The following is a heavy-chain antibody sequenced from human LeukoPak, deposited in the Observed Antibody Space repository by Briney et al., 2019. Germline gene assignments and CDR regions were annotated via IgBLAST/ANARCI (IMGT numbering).Heavy chain of an antibody. J-gene: IGHJ4*02. D-gene: IGHD6-13*01. V-gene: IGHV3-30*02. CDR1: GFTFSSYG. Sequence: GGSLRLSCAASGFTFSSYGMNWVRQAPGKGLEWVSFIRYDGNKIYYADSVKGRFTISRDNSKNTLYLQMNSLRTEDTALYYCARDLIAAAGPSFDYWGQGTLVTVSS. CDR3: ARDLIAAAGPSFDY. CDR2: IRYDGNKI.